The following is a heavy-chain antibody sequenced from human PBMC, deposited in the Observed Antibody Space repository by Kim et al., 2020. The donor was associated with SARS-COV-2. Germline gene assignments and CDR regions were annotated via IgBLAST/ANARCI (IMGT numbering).Heavy chain of an antibody. Sequence: KVRFHISRDNSKNTLYLQMNSLRAEDTAVYYCARDSGSGPPYYYYGMDVWGQGTTVTVSS. D-gene: IGHD2-15*01. J-gene: IGHJ6*02. CDR3: ARDSGSGPPYYYYGMDV. V-gene: IGHV3-30*07.